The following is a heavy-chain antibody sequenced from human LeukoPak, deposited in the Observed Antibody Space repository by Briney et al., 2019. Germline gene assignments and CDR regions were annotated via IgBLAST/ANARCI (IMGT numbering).Heavy chain of an antibody. CDR1: GDAITGSSYY. Sequence: SETLSLTCTVSGDAITGSSYYWGWIRQPPGKGLEWIGSMYYSGSTFSNPSLRSRVNMSADTSKNQFSLKLSSVTAADTAVYYCARQYYDSPGYYYFDNGGQGTQATV. J-gene: IGHJ4*02. CDR3: ARQYYDSPGYYYFDN. CDR2: MYYSGST. V-gene: IGHV4-39*01. D-gene: IGHD3-22*01.